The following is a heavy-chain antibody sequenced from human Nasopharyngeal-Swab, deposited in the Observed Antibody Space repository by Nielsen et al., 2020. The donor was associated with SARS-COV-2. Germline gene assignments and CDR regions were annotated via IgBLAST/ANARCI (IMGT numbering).Heavy chain of an antibody. V-gene: IGHV4-4*02. D-gene: IGHD6-19*01. CDR3: ARGFSYSSGWYGGHDAFDI. Sequence: SETLSLTCTVSGGSISSSNWWSCVRHPPGTGLEWIGEIYHSGSTNYNPSLKSRVTISVDKSKNQFSLKLSSVTAADTAVYYCARGFSYSSGWYGGHDAFDIWGQGTMVTVSS. CDR2: IYHSGST. J-gene: IGHJ3*02. CDR1: GGSISSSNW.